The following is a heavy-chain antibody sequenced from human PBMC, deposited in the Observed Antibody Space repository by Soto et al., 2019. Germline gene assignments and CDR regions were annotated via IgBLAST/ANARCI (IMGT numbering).Heavy chain of an antibody. D-gene: IGHD3-10*01. V-gene: IGHV3-74*01. CDR1: GFTFSMYW. Sequence: GGSLRLSCTASGFTFSMYWMHWVRQVPGKGPEWVSRISDDGSRADYADSVKGRFTISRDNAKNTLYLEMHVLRADDTAVYYRTRGPRPSSVGTGAFWGQGTPVTVSS. CDR3: TRGPRPSSVGTGAF. CDR2: ISDDGSRA. J-gene: IGHJ4*02.